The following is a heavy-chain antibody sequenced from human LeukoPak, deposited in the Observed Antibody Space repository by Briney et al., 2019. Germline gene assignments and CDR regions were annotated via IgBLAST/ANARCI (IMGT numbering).Heavy chain of an antibody. Sequence: GRSLRLSCAASGFTFSSYGMHWVRQAPGKGLEWVAVISYDGSNKYYADSVKGRFTISRDNSKNTLYLQMNSLRAEDTAVYYCAKDPAGGGNSILGAFDIWGQGTMVTVSS. J-gene: IGHJ3*02. CDR2: ISYDGSNK. V-gene: IGHV3-30*18. D-gene: IGHD4-23*01. CDR3: AKDPAGGGNSILGAFDI. CDR1: GFTFSSYG.